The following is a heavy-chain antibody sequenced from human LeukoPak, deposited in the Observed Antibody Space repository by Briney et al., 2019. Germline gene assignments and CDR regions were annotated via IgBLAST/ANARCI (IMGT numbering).Heavy chain of an antibody. V-gene: IGHV1-46*01. J-gene: IGHJ4*02. CDR2: INPSGGST. CDR1: GYTFTSYY. Sequence: ASVKVSCKASGYTFTSYYMHWVRQAPGQGLEWMEIINPSGGSTSYAQKFQGRVTMTRDTSTSTAYMELSSLRSEDTAVYYCARTYSSRGYFDYWGQGTLVTVSS. D-gene: IGHD6-13*01. CDR3: ARTYSSRGYFDY.